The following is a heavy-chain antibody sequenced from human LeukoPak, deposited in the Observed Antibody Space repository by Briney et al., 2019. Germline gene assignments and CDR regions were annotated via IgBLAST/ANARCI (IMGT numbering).Heavy chain of an antibody. D-gene: IGHD2-21*02. CDR1: GFTLSSYW. CDR3: GRSIRVATIDY. Sequence: GGALRLSCAASGFTLSSYWMHWVRRVPGKGLVWVSRINGDGSTTGYADSVKGRFTISRDNAKNTLYLQMNSLRAEDTAVYYCGRSIRVATIDYWGQGTLVTVSS. J-gene: IGHJ4*02. CDR2: INGDGSTT. V-gene: IGHV3-74*01.